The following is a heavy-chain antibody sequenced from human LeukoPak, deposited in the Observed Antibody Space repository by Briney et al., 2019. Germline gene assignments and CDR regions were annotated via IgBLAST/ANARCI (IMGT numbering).Heavy chain of an antibody. CDR2: ISGSGGST. CDR1: GFTFSSYA. V-gene: IGHV3-23*01. D-gene: IGHD3-22*01. J-gene: IGHJ4*02. Sequence: GGSLRLSCAASGFTFSSYAMSWVRQAPGKGLEWVSAISGSGGSTYYTDSVKGRFTISRDNSKNTLYLQMNSLRAEDTAVYYCAKRIPSDYYDSSGYGPFGYWGQGTLVTVSS. CDR3: AKRIPSDYYDSSGYGPFGY.